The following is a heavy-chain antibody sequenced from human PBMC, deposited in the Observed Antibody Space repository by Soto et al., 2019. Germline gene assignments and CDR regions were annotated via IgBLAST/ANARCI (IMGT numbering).Heavy chain of an antibody. CDR3: AILRPYYDILTGYYRYFDY. J-gene: IGHJ4*02. CDR2: IIPILGIA. CDR1: GGTFSSYT. V-gene: IGHV1-69*02. Sequence: ASVKVSCKASGGTFSSYTISWARQAPGQGLEWMGRIIPILGIANYAQKFQGRVTITADKSTSTAYMELSSLRSEDTAVYYCAILRPYYDILTGYYRYFDYWGQGTLVTVSS. D-gene: IGHD3-9*01.